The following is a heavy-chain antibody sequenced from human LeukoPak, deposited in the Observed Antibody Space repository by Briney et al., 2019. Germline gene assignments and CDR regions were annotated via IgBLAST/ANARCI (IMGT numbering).Heavy chain of an antibody. CDR3: VKESPYGSPRFYYFDD. J-gene: IGHJ4*02. CDR1: GVTFSGYA. Sequence: GGSLRLSCAASGVTFSGYAMSWVRQAPGEGPEWVSAITPDGRLYYGTSVRGRSTITRNNSKKTLYLQVNSLRAEDTAIYYCVKESPYGSPRFYYFDDWGQGTLVTVSS. D-gene: IGHD1-26*01. CDR2: ITPDGRL. V-gene: IGHV3-23*01.